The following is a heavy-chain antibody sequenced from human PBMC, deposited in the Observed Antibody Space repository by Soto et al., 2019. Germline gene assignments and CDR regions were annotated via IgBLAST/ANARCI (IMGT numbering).Heavy chain of an antibody. Sequence: QVQLVQSGAEVKRPGSSVKVSCKASGDTFNFYSITWVRQAPGVGLEWVGRVNPILSMSNYAQRFQGRVTMTADKSTSTAYMELRSLRSEDTAIYYCASSYGSGYRAFDYWGQGALVTVSS. V-gene: IGHV1-69*02. CDR2: VNPILSMS. J-gene: IGHJ4*02. D-gene: IGHD3-10*01. CDR3: ASSYGSGYRAFDY. CDR1: GDTFNFYS.